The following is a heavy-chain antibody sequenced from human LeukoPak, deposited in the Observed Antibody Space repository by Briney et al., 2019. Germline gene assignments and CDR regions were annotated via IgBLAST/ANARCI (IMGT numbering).Heavy chain of an antibody. V-gene: IGHV4-59*01. D-gene: IGHD3-22*01. CDR3: ARSTYYYDTSGYDYEYYFDL. Sequence: SETLSLTCTVSGGSISSYYWSWIRQPPGKGLEWIGYIYYSGSTNYNPSLKSRVTISVDTSKNQFSLNLSSVTAADTAVYYCARSTYYYDTSGYDYEYYFDLWGQGTLVTVSS. CDR1: GGSISSYY. CDR2: IYYSGST. J-gene: IGHJ4*02.